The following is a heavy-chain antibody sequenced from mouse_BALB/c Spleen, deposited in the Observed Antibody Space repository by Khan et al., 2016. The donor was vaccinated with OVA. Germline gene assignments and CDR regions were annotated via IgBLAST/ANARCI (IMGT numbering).Heavy chain of an antibody. CDR3: TRRNWDVAWFAY. V-gene: IGHV1-5*01. CDR1: GYTFTSYW. Sequence: EVQLQQSGTVLARPGASVKMSCKASGYTFTSYWMHWVKQRPGQGLEWIGDIYPGNTDTKYNQKSKGTAKLTAVPSTSTAYMEISSLTNEDSAVYYCTRRNWDVAWFAYWGQGTLVTVSA. J-gene: IGHJ3*01. CDR2: IYPGNTDT. D-gene: IGHD4-1*01.